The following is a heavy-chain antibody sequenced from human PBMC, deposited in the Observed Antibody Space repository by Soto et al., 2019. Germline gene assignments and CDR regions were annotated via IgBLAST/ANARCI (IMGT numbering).Heavy chain of an antibody. V-gene: IGHV1-69*13. CDR2: IIPIFGTA. CDR1: GGTFSSYA. J-gene: IGHJ5*02. CDR3: ATDITMVRGDYNWFDP. D-gene: IGHD3-10*01. Sequence: SVKVSCKASGGTFSSYAISWVRQAPGQGLEWMGGIIPIFGTANYAQKFQGRVTITADESTSTAYMELSSLRSEDTAVYYCATDITMVRGDYNWFDPWGQGTLVTVSS.